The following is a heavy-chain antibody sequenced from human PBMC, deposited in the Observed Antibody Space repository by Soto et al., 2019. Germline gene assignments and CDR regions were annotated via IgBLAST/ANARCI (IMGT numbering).Heavy chain of an antibody. CDR2: ISVHNDNT. V-gene: IGHV1-18*01. CDR1: GYRFTSYG. CDR3: ARDRTSGWTDAFES. Sequence: QVQLVQSGAEVKKPGASVKVSCKASGYRFTSYGINWVRQAPGQGLEWMGWISVHNDNTNYAQKLQDRLTMTTDTFTSTAYMELRSLRSDDTAVYYCARDRTSGWTDAFESWGQGTMVTVSS. D-gene: IGHD6-19*01. J-gene: IGHJ3*02.